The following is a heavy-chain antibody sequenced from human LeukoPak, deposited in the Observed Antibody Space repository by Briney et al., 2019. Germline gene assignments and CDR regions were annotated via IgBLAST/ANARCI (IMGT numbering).Heavy chain of an antibody. J-gene: IGHJ4*02. V-gene: IGHV1-2*02. D-gene: IGHD4-11*01. CDR1: GYTLTGYY. CDR3: ARALARSTVSAGY. Sequence: ASVKVSCKASGYTLTGYYMHWVRQAPGQGLEWMGWINPNSGGTNYAQKFQGRVTMTRDTSISTAYMELSRLRSDDTAVYYCARALARSTVSAGYWGQGTLVTVSS. CDR2: INPNSGGT.